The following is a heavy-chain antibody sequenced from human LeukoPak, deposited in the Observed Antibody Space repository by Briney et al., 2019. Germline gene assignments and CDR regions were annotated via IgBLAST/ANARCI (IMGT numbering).Heavy chain of an antibody. V-gene: IGHV4-4*02. CDR3: ARVGAGEPFDI. CDR2: IYHSGST. J-gene: IGHJ3*02. CDR1: GFTFSSYAM. D-gene: IGHD3-16*01. Sequence: GSLRLSCAASGFTFSSYAMSWVRQAPGKGLEWIGEIYHSGSTNYNPSLKSRVTISVDKSKNQFSLKLSSVTAADTAVYYCARVGAGEPFDIWGQGTMVTVSS.